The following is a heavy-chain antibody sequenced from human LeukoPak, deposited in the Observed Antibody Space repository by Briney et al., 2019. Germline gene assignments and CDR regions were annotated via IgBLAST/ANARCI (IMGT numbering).Heavy chain of an antibody. CDR3: VRHDGRGGATMGAFDS. CDR2: VYYGRTT. CDR1: AGSFISSSHH. J-gene: IGHJ5*01. D-gene: IGHD5-12*01. V-gene: IGHV4-39*01. Sequence: SETLSLTCTVSAGSFISSSHHWGWIRQSPGKGLEWIGTVYYGRTTYYNPSLDGRVTISLDTSADHFSLQLNSVTAADTAVYYCVRHDGRGGATMGAFDSWGQGSLVTVSS.